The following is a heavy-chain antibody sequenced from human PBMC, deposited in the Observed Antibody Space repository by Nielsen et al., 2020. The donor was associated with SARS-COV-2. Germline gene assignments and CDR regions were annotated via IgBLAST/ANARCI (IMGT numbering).Heavy chain of an antibody. Sequence: ASVKVSCKASGYTFTSYGISWVRQAPGQGLEWMGRINPNSGGTHYAQNFQGRVTMTRYTSISTAYMELSRLRFDDTAVYYCAREGAGVAATRGAFYIWGQGTMVTVSS. CDR2: INPNSGGT. D-gene: IGHD2-15*01. V-gene: IGHV1-2*06. CDR3: AREGAGVAATRGAFYI. CDR1: GYTFTSYG. J-gene: IGHJ3*02.